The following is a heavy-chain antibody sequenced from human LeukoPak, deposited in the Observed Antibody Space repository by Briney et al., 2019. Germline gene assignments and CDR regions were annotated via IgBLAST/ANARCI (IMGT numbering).Heavy chain of an antibody. V-gene: IGHV4-38-2*02. D-gene: IGHD4-17*01. CDR1: GYSISSGYY. CDR2: IYHSGST. CDR3: ARDLSGYGDYSSPDY. J-gene: IGHJ4*02. Sequence: SETLSLTCAVSGYSISSGYYWGWIRQPPGKGLEWIGSIYHSGSTYHNPSLKSRVTISVDTSKNQFSLKLSSVTAADTAVYYCARDLSGYGDYSSPDYWGQGTLVTVSS.